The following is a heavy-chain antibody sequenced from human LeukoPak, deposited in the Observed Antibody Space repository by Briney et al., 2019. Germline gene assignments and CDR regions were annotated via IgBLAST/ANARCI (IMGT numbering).Heavy chain of an antibody. CDR3: ARDSNSGIFDM. CDR2: INPSGGST. J-gene: IGHJ3*02. V-gene: IGHV1-46*01. Sequence: ASVKVSCKASGYTFTSYYMRWVRQAPGQGLEWMGIINPSGGSTSYAQKFQGRVTMTRDTSTSTVYMELSSLRSEDTAVYYCARDSNSGIFDMWGQGTMVTVSS. D-gene: IGHD6-6*01. CDR1: GYTFTSYY.